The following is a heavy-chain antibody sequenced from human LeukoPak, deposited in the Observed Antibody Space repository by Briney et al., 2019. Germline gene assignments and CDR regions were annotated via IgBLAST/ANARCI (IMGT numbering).Heavy chain of an antibody. V-gene: IGHV5-51*01. J-gene: IGHJ3*02. CDR2: IYPGNSDT. CDR3: ARQTAIPDTFDI. Sequence: GESLKISCKGSGYTFTNYWIGWVRQMPGRGLEWMGIIYPGNSDTRYSPSFQGQVTISVDKSISTAYLQWSSLKSSDTAMYYCARQTAIPDTFDIWGQGTMVTVSS. CDR1: GYTFTNYW. D-gene: IGHD2-21*02.